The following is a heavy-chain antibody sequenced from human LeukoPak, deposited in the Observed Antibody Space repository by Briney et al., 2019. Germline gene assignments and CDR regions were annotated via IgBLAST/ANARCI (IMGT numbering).Heavy chain of an antibody. CDR1: GGSISSHY. CDR3: ARESNWFDP. V-gene: IGHV4-59*11. J-gene: IGHJ5*02. Sequence: PSETLSLTCTVSGGSISSHYWSWIRQPPGKGLEWIGYIYYSGSTNYNPSLKSRVTISVDTSKNQFSLKLSSVTAADTAVYCCARESNWFDPRGQGTLVTVSS. CDR2: IYYSGST.